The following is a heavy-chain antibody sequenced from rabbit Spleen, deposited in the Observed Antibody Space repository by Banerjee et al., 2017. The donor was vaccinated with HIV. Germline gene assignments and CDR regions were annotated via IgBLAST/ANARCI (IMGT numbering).Heavy chain of an antibody. D-gene: IGHD8-1*01. CDR1: GFDFSSYYM. CDR3: ARDAGTSFSTYGMDL. CDR2: IVTGSGST. V-gene: IGHV1S45*01. J-gene: IGHJ3*01. Sequence: QEQLVESGGGLVQPGGSLKLSCKASGFDFSSYYMSWVRQAPGKGLEWITYIVTGSGSTYSATWAKGRFTISKTSSTTVTLQMTSLTAADTATYFCARDAGTSFSTYGMDLWGQGTLVTVS.